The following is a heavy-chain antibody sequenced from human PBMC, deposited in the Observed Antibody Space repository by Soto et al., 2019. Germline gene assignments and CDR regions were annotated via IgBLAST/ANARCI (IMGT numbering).Heavy chain of an antibody. D-gene: IGHD2-15*01. Sequence: GASVKVSCKASGGTFSSYTISWVRQAPGQGLEWMGRVIANVGIANYAQRFQDRVTITTDTSTNTAYMELSSLRSDDTAVSYCARSCPGSSCYFIYWGQGTPVTVSS. CDR2: VIANVGIA. CDR3: ARSCPGSSCYFIY. J-gene: IGHJ4*02. CDR1: GGTFSSYT. V-gene: IGHV1-69*02.